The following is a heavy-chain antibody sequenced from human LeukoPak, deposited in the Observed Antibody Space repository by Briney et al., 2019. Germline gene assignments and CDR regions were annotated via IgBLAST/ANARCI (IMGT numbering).Heavy chain of an antibody. V-gene: IGHV3-23*01. Sequence: GGSLRLSCAASGFTFSSYAMSWVRQAPGKGLEWVSAISGSGGSTYYTDSVKGRFTISRDNAKNSLYLQMTSLRVEDTAVYYCGRYLNYWGQGTLVTVSS. CDR3: GRYLNY. J-gene: IGHJ4*02. CDR1: GFTFSSYA. CDR2: ISGSGGST. D-gene: IGHD1-14*01.